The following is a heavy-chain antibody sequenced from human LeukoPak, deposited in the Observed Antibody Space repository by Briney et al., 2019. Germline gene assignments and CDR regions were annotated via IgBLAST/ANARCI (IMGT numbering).Heavy chain of an antibody. CDR1: GYTFTSYG. CDR2: ISAYNGNT. V-gene: IGHV1-18*01. J-gene: IGHJ4*02. D-gene: IGHD4-23*01. CDR3: ARDPHYGGNSFVIDY. Sequence: GASVKVSCKASGYTFTSYGISWVRQAPGQGLEWMGWISAYNGNTNYAQKLQGRVTMTTDTSTSTAYMELRSLRSDDTAVYYCARDPHYGGNSFVIDYWGQGTLVTVSS.